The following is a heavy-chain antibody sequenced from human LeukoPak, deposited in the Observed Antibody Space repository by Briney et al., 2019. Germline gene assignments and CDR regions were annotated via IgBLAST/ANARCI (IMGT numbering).Heavy chain of an antibody. CDR3: ARGAAATGLGT. Sequence: SETLSLTCAVFGGSFSGYYWSWIRQPPGKGLEWVGYIYYSGNTNYSPSLKSRVTISVDTSKNQFSLKLSSVTAADTAVYYCARGAAATGLGTWGQGTLVTVSS. CDR1: GGSFSGYY. V-gene: IGHV4-59*01. CDR2: IYYSGNT. D-gene: IGHD6-13*01. J-gene: IGHJ5*02.